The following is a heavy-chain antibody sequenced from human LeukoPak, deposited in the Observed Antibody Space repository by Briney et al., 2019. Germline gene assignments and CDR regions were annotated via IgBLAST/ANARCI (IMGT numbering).Heavy chain of an antibody. D-gene: IGHD3-10*01. CDR1: GCTISSYH. CDR2: TYYSGST. V-gene: IGHV4-59*01. Sequence: MASETLSLTCTVSGCTISSYHWSWLRQAPGNGLEGIGNTYYSGSTNYNTSLECRVAISVDTSKSQCSLKLSSVTAADTAVYYCARDPHSMKYYYGPGSLAGILDVWGKGTTVTVSS. CDR3: ARDPHSMKYYYGPGSLAGILDV. J-gene: IGHJ6*04.